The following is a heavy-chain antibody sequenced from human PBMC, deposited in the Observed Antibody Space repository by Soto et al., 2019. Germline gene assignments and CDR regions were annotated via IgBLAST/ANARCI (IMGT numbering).Heavy chain of an antibody. D-gene: IGHD2-2*01. CDR2: INPSGGST. CDR3: ARDWGRRNIVVVPAARKGWFDP. Sequence: ASVKVSCKASGYTFTSYYMHWVRQAPGQGLEWMGIINPSGGSTSYAQKFQGRVTMTRDTSTSTVYMELSSLRSEDTAVYYCARDWGRRNIVVVPAARKGWFDPWGQGTLVTVSS. J-gene: IGHJ5*02. V-gene: IGHV1-46*01. CDR1: GYTFTSYY.